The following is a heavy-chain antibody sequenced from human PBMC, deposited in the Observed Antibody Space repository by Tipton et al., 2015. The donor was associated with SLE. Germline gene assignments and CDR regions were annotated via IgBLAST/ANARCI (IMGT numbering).Heavy chain of an antibody. J-gene: IGHJ4*02. V-gene: IGHV4-38-2*02. Sequence: TLSLTCTVSGYSISSGYFWGWTRHPPGKGLEWIGSIYHSGNTYYNPSLQSRVAISVDTSKNQFSQMLSSVTAADTAMYYCARARDYWGQGPLVTVSS. CDR1: GYSISSGYF. CDR2: IYHSGNT. CDR3: ARARDY.